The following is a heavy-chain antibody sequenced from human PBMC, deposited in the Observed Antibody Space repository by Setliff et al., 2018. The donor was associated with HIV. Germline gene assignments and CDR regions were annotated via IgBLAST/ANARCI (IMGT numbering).Heavy chain of an antibody. CDR1: GGSISSGTYY. J-gene: IGHJ5*02. CDR2: IYYSGST. CDR3: ARVGDYGSGGWFDP. V-gene: IGHV4-39*07. Sequence: PSETLSLTCTVSGGSISSGTYYWGWLRQPPGKGLEWIGSIYYSGSTYYNPSLKSRSTISVDTSKNQFSLKLSSVTAADTAVYYCARVGDYGSGGWFDPWGQGTLVTVSS. D-gene: IGHD3-10*01.